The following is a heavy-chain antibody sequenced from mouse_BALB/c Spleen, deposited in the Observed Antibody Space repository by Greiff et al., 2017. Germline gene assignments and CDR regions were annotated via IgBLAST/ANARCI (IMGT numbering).Heavy chain of an antibody. CDR2: IYPGSGNT. CDR1: GDTFTDSY. CDR3: ARWEISALFAY. Sequence: QVQLQQSGAELARPGASVKLSCKASGDTFTDSYINWVQQRTGQGLEWIGEIYPGSGNTYYNEKFKGKATLTADKYSSTAYMQLSSLTSEDSAVYFCARWEISALFAYWGQGTLVTVSA. V-gene: IGHV1-76*01. J-gene: IGHJ3*01. D-gene: IGHD4-1*01.